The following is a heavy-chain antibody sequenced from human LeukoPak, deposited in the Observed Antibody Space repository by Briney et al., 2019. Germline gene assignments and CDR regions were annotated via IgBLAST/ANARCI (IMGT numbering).Heavy chain of an antibody. D-gene: IGHD6-13*01. CDR2: ISSSSSYT. Sequence: PGGSLRLSCAASGFTFSDYYMSWLRQAPGKGLEWVSYISSSSSYTNYADSVKGRFTISRDNANNSLYLQMNSLRAEDTAVYYCARDPADSSHYLGLDYWGQGTLVTVSS. V-gene: IGHV3-11*06. J-gene: IGHJ4*02. CDR1: GFTFSDYY. CDR3: ARDPADSSHYLGLDY.